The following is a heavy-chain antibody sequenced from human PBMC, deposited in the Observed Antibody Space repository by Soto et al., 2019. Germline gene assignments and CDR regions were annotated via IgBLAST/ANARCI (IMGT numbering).Heavy chain of an antibody. CDR1: GYTFTNYG. CDR3: ARGGSSWSAEYYEH. D-gene: IGHD6-13*01. CDR2: ISGFNGNT. Sequence: QVQLVQSGAEVKKPWASVKVSCKASGYTFTNYGISWVRQAPGQGPEWMGWISGFNGNTKYARKVQGRVTLTTDTSANTAYMELRGLRSDDTAGYYCARGGSSWSAEYYEHWGQGTLVTVSS. J-gene: IGHJ1*01. V-gene: IGHV1-18*04.